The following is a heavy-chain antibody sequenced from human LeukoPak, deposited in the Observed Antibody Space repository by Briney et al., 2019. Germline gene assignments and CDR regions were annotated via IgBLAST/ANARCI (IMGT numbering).Heavy chain of an antibody. D-gene: IGHD5-12*01. Sequence: PGGSLKLSCVASGFTFENYAMHWVRQAPGKGLEWVSLITGDGRGTYFADSLRGRFTISRDNSKKSLYLQMNSLRAEDTALYYCAKDLGAYAYFYLDNWGQGTLVNVSS. V-gene: IGHV3-43*02. CDR3: AKDLGAYAYFYLDN. CDR1: GFTFENYA. CDR2: ITGDGRGT. J-gene: IGHJ4*02.